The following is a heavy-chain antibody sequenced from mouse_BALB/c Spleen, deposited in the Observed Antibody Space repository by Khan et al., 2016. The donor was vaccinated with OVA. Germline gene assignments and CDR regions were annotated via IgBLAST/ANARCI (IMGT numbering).Heavy chain of an antibody. CDR3: ASELGRYYAMDY. J-gene: IGHJ4*01. V-gene: IGHV3-2*02. D-gene: IGHD4-1*01. Sequence: EVKLLESGPGLVKPSQSLSLTCTVTGYSITSDYAWNWIRQFPGNKLEWMGYISYSGSTTYNPSLKSRISITRDTSKNQFFLQLNSVTTEDTATXYCASELGRYYAMDYWGQGTSVTVSS. CDR1: GYSITSDYA. CDR2: ISYSGST.